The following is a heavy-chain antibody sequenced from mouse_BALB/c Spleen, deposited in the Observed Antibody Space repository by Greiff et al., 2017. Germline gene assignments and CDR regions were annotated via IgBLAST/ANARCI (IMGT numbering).Heavy chain of an antibody. CDR1: GFTFSRYG. CDR3: ARPIDGYAMDY. V-gene: IGHV5-6*02. Sequence: DVMLVESGGDLVKPGGSLNLSCAASGFTFSRYGMSWVRQTPDKRLEWVATISSGGSYTYYPDSVKGRFTISRDNAKNTLYLQMSSLKSEDTAMYYCARPIDGYAMDYWGQGTSVTVSS. J-gene: IGHJ4*01. D-gene: IGHD2-3*01. CDR2: ISSGGSYT.